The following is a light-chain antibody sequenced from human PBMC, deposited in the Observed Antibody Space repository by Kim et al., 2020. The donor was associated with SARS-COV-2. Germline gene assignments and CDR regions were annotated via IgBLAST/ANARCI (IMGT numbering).Light chain of an antibody. CDR2: RNN. Sequence: QSVLTQPPSASGTPGQWVTFSCSGSNSNIGNNYVYWFQQFPGTAPKLLIHRNNQRPSGVPARFSGSKSGTSASLAISGLRSEDEADYYCAAWDDSLSGWMFGGGTQLTVL. J-gene: IGLJ3*02. CDR3: AAWDDSLSGWM. CDR1: NSNIGNNY. V-gene: IGLV1-47*01.